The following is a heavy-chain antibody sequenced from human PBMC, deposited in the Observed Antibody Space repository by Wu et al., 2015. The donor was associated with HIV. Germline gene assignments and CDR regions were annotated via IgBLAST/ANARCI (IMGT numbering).Heavy chain of an antibody. CDR2: MNPKNGYV. CDR1: YILSSYP. D-gene: IGHD2/OR15-2a*01. J-gene: IGHJ4*01. CDR3: VRXSNLTLSIKHLTSTS. V-gene: IGHV1-18*01. Sequence: QAQLVQSGPEAKRPGASVKVSCKASYILSSYPIGWVRQAPGQRLEWMGWMNPKNGYVQPCTEVPKDRKSVCPADNSVQTQRKYGILRNLTSDDTAIIFXVRXSNLTLSIKHLTSTSWGQGTLV.